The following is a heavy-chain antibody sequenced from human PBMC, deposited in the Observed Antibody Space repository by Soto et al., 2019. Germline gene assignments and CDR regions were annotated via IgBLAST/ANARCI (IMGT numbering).Heavy chain of an antibody. D-gene: IGHD2-21*01. J-gene: IGHJ4*02. CDR2: MYYSGST. Sequence: QVHLQESGPGLVKPSGTLSLTCAVSGGSIRNNNWWTWVRQPPGKGLEWIGEMYYSGSTNYNPSLESRVTISLDKSKNEFSLKLNSVTAADTAVYYCASRLWYFDNWGQGTLVTVSS. CDR3: ASRLWYFDN. CDR1: GGSIRNNNW. V-gene: IGHV4-4*02.